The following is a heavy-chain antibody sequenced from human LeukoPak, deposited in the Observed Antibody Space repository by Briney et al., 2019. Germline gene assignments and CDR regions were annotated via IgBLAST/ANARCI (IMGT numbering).Heavy chain of an antibody. D-gene: IGHD2-15*01. V-gene: IGHV3-21*01. J-gene: IGHJ4*02. CDR3: ASDIGYCSGGSCYWTRPFDY. Sequence: PGGSLRLSCAASGFTFSSYSMNWVRQAPGKGLEWVSSISSSSSYIYYADSVKVRFTISRDNAKNSLYLQMNSLRAEDTAVYYCASDIGYCSGGSCYWTRPFDYWGQGTLVTVSS. CDR1: GFTFSSYS. CDR2: ISSSSSYI.